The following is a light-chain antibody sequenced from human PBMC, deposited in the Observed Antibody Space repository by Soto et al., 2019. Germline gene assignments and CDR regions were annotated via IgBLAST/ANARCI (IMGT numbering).Light chain of an antibody. Sequence: GMTQSPATLSVSPGERATVSCRASQTVSCNLAWYPHRPGQAPRLLMYGASTRATGIPARFSGSGSGTEFTLTISSLLSDAFAVYYCQQYNNWPPWTFGQGTKVAIK. CDR2: GAS. CDR1: QTVSCN. V-gene: IGKV3-15*01. CDR3: QQYNNWPPWT. J-gene: IGKJ1*01.